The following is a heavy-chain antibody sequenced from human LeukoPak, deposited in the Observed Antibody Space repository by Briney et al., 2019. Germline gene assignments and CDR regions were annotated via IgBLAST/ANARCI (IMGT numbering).Heavy chain of an antibody. V-gene: IGHV1-24*01. D-gene: IGHD2-2*02. CDR1: GYTLTELS. Sequence: GASVKVSCKVSGYTLTELSMHWLRQAPGKGLEWMGGFDPEDGETIYAQKFQGRVTMTEDTSTDTAYMELSSLRSEDTAVYYCATGGIEAAIYYYYYMDVWGKGTTVTVSS. CDR3: ATGGIEAAIYYYYYMDV. J-gene: IGHJ6*03. CDR2: FDPEDGET.